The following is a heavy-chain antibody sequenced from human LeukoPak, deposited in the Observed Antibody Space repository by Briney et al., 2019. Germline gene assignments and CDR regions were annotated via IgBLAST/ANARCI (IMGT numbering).Heavy chain of an antibody. J-gene: IGHJ5*02. Sequence: SETLSLTCAVYGGSFSGYYWSWIRQPPGKGLEWIGEINHSGSTNYNPSLKSRVTISVDTSKNQFSLKLSSVTAADTAVYYCARGGMATIWFTFNWFDPWGRGTLVTVSS. CDR3: ARGGMATIWFTFNWFDP. CDR1: GGSFSGYY. V-gene: IGHV4-34*01. CDR2: INHSGST. D-gene: IGHD5-24*01.